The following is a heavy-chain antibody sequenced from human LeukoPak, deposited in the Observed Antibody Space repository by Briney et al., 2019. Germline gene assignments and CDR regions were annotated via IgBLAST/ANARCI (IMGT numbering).Heavy chain of an antibody. V-gene: IGHV5-51*01. CDR1: GYRFTNYW. D-gene: IGHD4-11*01. CDR3: ARHRNADVFDI. J-gene: IGHJ3*02. Sequence: GESLKISCQVSGYRFTNYWVGWVRQMPGKGLEWVGIIYPGDSDIRYSPSFKDQVTFSADTSISTAYLQWSSLKASDTAMYYCARHRNADVFDIWGQGTMVTVSS. CDR2: IYPGDSDI.